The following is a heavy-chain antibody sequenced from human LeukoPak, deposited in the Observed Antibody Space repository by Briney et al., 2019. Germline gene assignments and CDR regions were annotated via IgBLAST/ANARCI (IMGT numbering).Heavy chain of an antibody. Sequence: ASVKVSCKASGYTFTGYYMHWVRQAPGQGLEWMGWINPNSGGTNYAQKFQGRVTMTRDTSISTAYMELSGLRSDDTAVYYCARVYYDSSGPYNWFDPWGQGTLVTVST. J-gene: IGHJ5*02. CDR3: ARVYYDSSGPYNWFDP. D-gene: IGHD3-22*01. CDR1: GYTFTGYY. V-gene: IGHV1-2*02. CDR2: INPNSGGT.